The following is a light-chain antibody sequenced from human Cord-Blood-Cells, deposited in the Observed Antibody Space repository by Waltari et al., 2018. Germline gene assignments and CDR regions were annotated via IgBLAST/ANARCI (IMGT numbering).Light chain of an antibody. J-gene: IGLJ3*02. Sequence: SYELTRPPSVSVSPGQTARITCSVDKLVDQYACWYQQKPGHSPVLVIYQDSKRPSGVSERFSGSKSGNTATLTISGTQAMDEADYYCQAWASSTSSWVFGGGTKLTVL. CDR1: KLVDQY. V-gene: IGLV3-1*01. CDR2: QDS. CDR3: QAWASSTSSWV.